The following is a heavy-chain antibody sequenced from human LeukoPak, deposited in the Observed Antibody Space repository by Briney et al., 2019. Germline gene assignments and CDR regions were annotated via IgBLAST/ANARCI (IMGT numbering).Heavy chain of an antibody. Sequence: GASVKVSCKASGGTFSSYAISWVRQAPGQGLEWMGGIIPIFGTANYAQKFQGRVTITADKSTSTAYMELSSLRSEDTAVYYCAPHQKKYDFWSGYSHTGGMDVWGKGTTVSVSS. D-gene: IGHD3-3*01. CDR1: GGTFSSYA. J-gene: IGHJ6*03. CDR3: APHQKKYDFWSGYSHTGGMDV. V-gene: IGHV1-69*06. CDR2: IIPIFGTA.